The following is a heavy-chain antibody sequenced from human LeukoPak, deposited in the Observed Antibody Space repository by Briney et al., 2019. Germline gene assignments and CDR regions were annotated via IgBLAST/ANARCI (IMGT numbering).Heavy chain of an antibody. Sequence: PSETLSLTCTVSGGSISSYYWSWIRQPPGKGLEWIGYIYYSGSTNYNPSLKSRVTISVDTSKNQFSLKLSSVTAADTAVYYCARATPKHYDSSGCLDYWGQGTLVTVSS. CDR1: GGSISSYY. CDR2: IYYSGST. D-gene: IGHD3-22*01. J-gene: IGHJ4*02. V-gene: IGHV4-59*01. CDR3: ARATPKHYDSSGCLDY.